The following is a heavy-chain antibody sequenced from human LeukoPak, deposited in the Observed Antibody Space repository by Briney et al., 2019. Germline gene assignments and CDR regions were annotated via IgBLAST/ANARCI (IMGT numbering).Heavy chain of an antibody. J-gene: IGHJ5*02. Sequence: SETLSLTCTVSGVSISSYYWSWIRQPPGKGLEWIGDIYYSGSNNYNPSLKSRVPISVDTSKNQFSLKLSSVTAADTAVYYCAREGGYCSSTSCYRGWFDPWGQGTLVTVSS. CDR1: GVSISSYY. V-gene: IGHV4-59*01. CDR2: IYYSGSN. D-gene: IGHD2-2*02. CDR3: AREGGYCSSTSCYRGWFDP.